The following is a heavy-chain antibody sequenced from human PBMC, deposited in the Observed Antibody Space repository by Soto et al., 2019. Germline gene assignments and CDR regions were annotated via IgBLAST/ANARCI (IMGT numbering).Heavy chain of an antibody. CDR3: ARLVSARPTRARSHD. J-gene: IGHJ4*02. V-gene: IGHV4-39*01. Sequence: QLQLQESGPGLVKPSETLSLTCTVSGGSISTISYCWGWIRQPPGKGLEWIGSSTYSGSTFYNPSLKSRVTISVDTSKSQFSLRLNSVTAADTAVYYCARLVSARPTRARSHDWGQGKLVTVSS. CDR2: STYSGST. CDR1: GGSISTISYC. D-gene: IGHD6-6*01.